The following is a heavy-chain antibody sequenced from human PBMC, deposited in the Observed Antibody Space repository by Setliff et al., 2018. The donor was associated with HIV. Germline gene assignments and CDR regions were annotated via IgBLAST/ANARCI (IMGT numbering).Heavy chain of an antibody. CDR1: GGSITSSLYY. CDR3: ATPVTSRGYYYMDV. V-gene: IGHV4-31*11. D-gene: IGHD4-17*01. CDR2: YYYSGFT. J-gene: IGHJ6*03. Sequence: SETLSLTCAVSGGSITSSLYYWTWIRQHPGKGLEWIGYYYYSGFTYYNPSLKSRLTISIDTSKNQSSLKLSSVTAADTAVYYCATPVTSRGYYYMDVWGKGTTVTVSS.